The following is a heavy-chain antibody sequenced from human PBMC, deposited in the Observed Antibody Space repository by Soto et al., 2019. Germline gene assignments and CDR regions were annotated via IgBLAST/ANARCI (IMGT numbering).Heavy chain of an antibody. CDR3: ARYYRGSGRYFFDY. J-gene: IGHJ4*02. Sequence: GALRLSCVASVFTFISSLMGWIRQAPGKGLEWVANINQDGGVTYYVDSVEGRFTISRDNTKDSLYLQMNSLRGEDTAIYYCARYYRGSGRYFFDYWGQGTLVTVSS. D-gene: IGHD6-19*01. V-gene: IGHV3-7*03. CDR1: VFTFISSL. CDR2: INQDGGVT.